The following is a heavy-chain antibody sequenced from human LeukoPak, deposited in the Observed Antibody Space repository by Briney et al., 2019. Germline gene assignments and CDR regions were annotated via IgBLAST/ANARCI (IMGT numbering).Heavy chain of an antibody. D-gene: IGHD2/OR15-2a*01. CDR3: ARGGGHSTDFDY. V-gene: IGHV3-7*01. CDR1: GFMFSRHW. J-gene: IGHJ4*02. CDR2: IQQDGSER. Sequence: TGGSLRLSCAPSGFMFSRHWMSWVRQAPGKGPEWVANIQQDGSERYYVDSVKGRFTISRDNAKNSLYLQMNSPRAEDTAVYYCARGGGHSTDFDYWGQGTLVTVSS.